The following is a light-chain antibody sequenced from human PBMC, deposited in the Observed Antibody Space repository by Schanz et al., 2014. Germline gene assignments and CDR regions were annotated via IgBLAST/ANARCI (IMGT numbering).Light chain of an antibody. J-gene: IGLJ2*01. Sequence: QSVLTQPPSVSGTPGQRVTISCSGNSSNIGSHVVNWYQQVPPAAPKLVIYSDNQRPSGVPDRFSGSKSGTSASLAISGLQSEDEADYYCAAWDKSLHGEFFGGGTKLTVL. V-gene: IGLV1-44*01. CDR3: AAWDKSLHGEF. CDR2: SDN. CDR1: SSNIGSHV.